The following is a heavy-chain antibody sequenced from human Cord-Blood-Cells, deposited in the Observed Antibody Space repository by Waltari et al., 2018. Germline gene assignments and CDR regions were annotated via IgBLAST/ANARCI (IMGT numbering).Heavy chain of an antibody. CDR2: INHSGST. Sequence: FSGYYWSWIRQPPGKGLEWIGEINHSGSTNYNPSLKSRVTISVDTSKNQFSLKLSSVTAADTAVYYCAAGYYFDYWGQGTLVTVSS. D-gene: IGHD3-9*01. CDR1: FSGYY. J-gene: IGHJ4*02. V-gene: IGHV4-34*01. CDR3: AAGYYFDY.